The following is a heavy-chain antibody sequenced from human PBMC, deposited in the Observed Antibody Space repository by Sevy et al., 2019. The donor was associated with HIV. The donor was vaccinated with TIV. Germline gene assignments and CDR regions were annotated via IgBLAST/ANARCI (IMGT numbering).Heavy chain of an antibody. Sequence: WGSLRLSCAASGFTFSSYAMSWVRQAPGKGLEWVSGISGSDGSTYYTDSVKGRFTISRDTSKNTLYLQMNSLRAEDTAVYYCAKDRIFMIGDAFDIWGQGTLVTVSS. CDR2: ISGSDGST. CDR1: GFTFSSYA. J-gene: IGHJ3*02. V-gene: IGHV3-23*01. D-gene: IGHD3-22*01. CDR3: AKDRIFMIGDAFDI.